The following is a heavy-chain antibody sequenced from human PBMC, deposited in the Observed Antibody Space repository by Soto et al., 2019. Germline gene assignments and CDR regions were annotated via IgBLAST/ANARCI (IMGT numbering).Heavy chain of an antibody. CDR2: INPSGGGT. CDR1: GYTFLDFY. J-gene: IGHJ4*02. CDR3: ARDKTFSAGY. Sequence: QVQLVQSGTEVKKPGASVKVSCKASGYTFLDFYIHWVRQAPGQGLEWMGFINPSGGGTTYAQQCQGRLTMTRDTATSTVYMELISLRSEDTAIYYCARDKTFSAGYWGQGTLVT. V-gene: IGHV1-46*01. D-gene: IGHD3-3*02.